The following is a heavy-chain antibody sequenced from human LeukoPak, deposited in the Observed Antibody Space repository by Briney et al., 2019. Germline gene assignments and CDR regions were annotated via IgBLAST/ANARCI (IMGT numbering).Heavy chain of an antibody. CDR3: ASSTDCGGDCPLDY. Sequence: PEGSLRLSCAASGFTFSSYWMHWVRQAPGKGLVWVSRINSDGSSTSYADSVKGRFTISRDNAKNTLYLQMNSLRAEDTAVYYCASSTDCGGDCPLDYWGQGTLVTVSS. J-gene: IGHJ4*02. D-gene: IGHD2-21*02. V-gene: IGHV3-74*01. CDR1: GFTFSSYW. CDR2: INSDGSST.